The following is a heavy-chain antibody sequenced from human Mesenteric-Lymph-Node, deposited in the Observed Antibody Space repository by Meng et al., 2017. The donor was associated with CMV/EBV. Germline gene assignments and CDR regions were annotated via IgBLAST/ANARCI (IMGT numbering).Heavy chain of an antibody. CDR1: GFTFSDYY. V-gene: IGHV3-11*04. J-gene: IGHJ5*02. Sequence: GGSLRLSCAASGFTFSDYYMSWIRQAPGKGLEWVSYISSSGSTIYYADSVKGRFTISRDNAKNSVYLHMNSLRVEDTAVYYCTRGPVTSIDWFDPWGQGTLVTVSS. CDR3: TRGPVTSIDWFDP. CDR2: ISSSGSTI. D-gene: IGHD4-17*01.